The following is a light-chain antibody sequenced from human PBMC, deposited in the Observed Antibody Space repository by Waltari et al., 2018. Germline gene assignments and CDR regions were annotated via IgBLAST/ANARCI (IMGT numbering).Light chain of an antibody. CDR3: KQYNNWSSLT. Sequence: EIVMTQSPATLSVSPGERATLSCRTSQSVRTNLAWYKQKPGQAPRLLMYDASTRATGIPARFSGSGSGTEFTLTISSLQSEDFAVYYCKQYNNWSSLTFGGGTKVEIK. CDR2: DAS. CDR1: QSVRTN. J-gene: IGKJ4*01. V-gene: IGKV3-15*01.